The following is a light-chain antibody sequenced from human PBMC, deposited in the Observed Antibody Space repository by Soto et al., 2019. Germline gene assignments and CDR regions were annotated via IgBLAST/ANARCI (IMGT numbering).Light chain of an antibody. J-gene: IGKJ1*01. CDR1: QSLKMR. Sequence: DIQMTQSPSTLSAAVGDRATITGRARQSLKMRSAWYQQKPGKAPILVVYYAYILEGGVPSRFSGSGSGKEFPLTISSRQPDDFATYYCQRYNSYRTVGQGTKGDI. V-gene: IGKV1-5*01. CDR2: YAY. CDR3: QRYNSYRT.